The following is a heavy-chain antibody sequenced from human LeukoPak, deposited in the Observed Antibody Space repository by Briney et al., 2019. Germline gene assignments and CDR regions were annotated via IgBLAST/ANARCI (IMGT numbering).Heavy chain of an antibody. J-gene: IGHJ4*02. V-gene: IGHV3-23*01. CDR3: AKGGTTYYYDSGSYYNGREFDY. CDR2: ISGSGGGT. CDR1: GFTFSSYA. D-gene: IGHD3-10*01. Sequence: PGGSLRLSCAASGFTFSSYAMSWVRQAPGKGLEWVSAISGSGGGTYYADSVKGRFTISRDNCKNRLYLQMNSLRDEDTAIHYCAKGGTTYYYDSGSYYNGREFDYWGQGTLVTVSS.